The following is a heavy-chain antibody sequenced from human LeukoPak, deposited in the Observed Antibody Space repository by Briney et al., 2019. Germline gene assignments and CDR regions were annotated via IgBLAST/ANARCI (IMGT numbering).Heavy chain of an antibody. D-gene: IGHD6-13*01. V-gene: IGHV3-23*01. Sequence: GGSLRLSCAASGFTFSSSAMSWVRQAPGKGLEWVSAISGSGGSTYYADSVKGRFTISRDNSKNTLYLQMNSLRAEDTAVYYCAKDMIILAAAGANFDYWGQGTLVTVSS. CDR2: ISGSGGST. CDR1: GFTFSSSA. CDR3: AKDMIILAAAGANFDY. J-gene: IGHJ4*02.